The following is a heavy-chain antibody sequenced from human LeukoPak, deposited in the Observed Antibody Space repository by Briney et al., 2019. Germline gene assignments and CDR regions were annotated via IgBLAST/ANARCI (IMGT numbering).Heavy chain of an antibody. Sequence: SETLSLTCTVSGYSISSGYYWGWIRQPPGKGLEWIGSIYHSGSTYYNPSLKSRVTISVDTSKNQFSLKLSSVTAADTAVYHCARPAHSSSGRGVDYWGQGTLVTVSS. V-gene: IGHV4-38-2*02. CDR1: GYSISSGYY. CDR2: IYHSGST. CDR3: ARPAHSSSGRGVDY. D-gene: IGHD6-13*01. J-gene: IGHJ4*02.